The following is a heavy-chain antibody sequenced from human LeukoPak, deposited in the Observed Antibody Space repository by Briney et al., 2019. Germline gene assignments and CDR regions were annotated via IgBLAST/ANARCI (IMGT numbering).Heavy chain of an antibody. Sequence: ASVKVSCKASRYTFTGYYMHGVRQAPGQGLEWMGWINPNSGGTNYAQKFQGRVTMTRDTSISTAYMELSRLRSDDTAVYYCAREGQVVPAAMWRYWGQGTLVTVSS. V-gene: IGHV1-2*02. D-gene: IGHD2-2*01. CDR1: RYTFTGYY. J-gene: IGHJ4*02. CDR3: AREGQVVPAAMWRY. CDR2: INPNSGGT.